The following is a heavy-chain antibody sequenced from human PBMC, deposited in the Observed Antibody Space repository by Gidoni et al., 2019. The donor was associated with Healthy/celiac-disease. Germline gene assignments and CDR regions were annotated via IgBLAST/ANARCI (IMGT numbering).Heavy chain of an antibody. CDR1: GCTSSSYA. CDR3: ARDLSNDEGGYSGYDPAYYYYGMDV. J-gene: IGHJ6*02. CDR2: ISYDGSNK. V-gene: IGHV3-30-3*01. Sequence: QVQLVASGGGVVQPARSLRLSCAASGCTSSSYAMHWVRQAPGKGLEWVAVISYDGSNKYYADSVKGRFTISRDNSKNTLYLQMNSLRAEDTAVYYCARDLSNDEGGYSGYDPAYYYYGMDVWGQGTTVTVSS. D-gene: IGHD5-12*01.